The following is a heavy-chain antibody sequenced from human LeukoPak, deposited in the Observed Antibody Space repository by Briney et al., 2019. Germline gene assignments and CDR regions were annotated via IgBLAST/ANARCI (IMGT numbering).Heavy chain of an antibody. CDR2: ISYDGSNK. CDR1: GFTFSSYA. J-gene: IGHJ4*02. Sequence: GGSLRLSCAASGFTFSSYAMHWVRQAPGKGLEWVAVISYDGSNKYYADPVKGRFTISRDNSKNTLYLQMNSLRAEDTAVYYCARDRTTWDDFWSGYYSPPGYWGQGTLVTVSS. CDR3: ARDRTTWDDFWSGYYSPPGY. V-gene: IGHV3-30-3*01. D-gene: IGHD3-3*01.